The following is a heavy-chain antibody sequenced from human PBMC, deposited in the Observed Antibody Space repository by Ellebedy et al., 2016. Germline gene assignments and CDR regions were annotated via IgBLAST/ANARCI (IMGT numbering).Heavy chain of an antibody. CDR1: GFTVSSNY. Sequence: GESLKISXAASGFTVSSNYMSWVRQAPGKGLEWVSVIYSGGSTYYADSVKGRFTISRDNSKNTLYLQMNSLRAEDTAVYYCAKDGADYYGFYDYWGQGTLVTVSS. D-gene: IGHD3-10*01. V-gene: IGHV3-53*01. CDR2: IYSGGST. J-gene: IGHJ4*02. CDR3: AKDGADYYGFYDY.